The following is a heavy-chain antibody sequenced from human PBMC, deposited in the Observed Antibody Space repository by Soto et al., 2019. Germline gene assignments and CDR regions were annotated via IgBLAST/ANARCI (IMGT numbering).Heavy chain of an antibody. D-gene: IGHD5-12*01. J-gene: IGHJ4*02. CDR3: ARGDSGYDPLDY. CDR2: IYYGGST. Sequence: SETLSLTCTLFAGSVTTYYWTWISQPPGKGLEWVGDIYYGGSTSYNPSLKSRVTISLEKSKNQFSLKLSSVTAADTAVYYCARGDSGYDPLDYWGQGTLVTVSS. V-gene: IGHV4-59*02. CDR1: AGSVTTYY.